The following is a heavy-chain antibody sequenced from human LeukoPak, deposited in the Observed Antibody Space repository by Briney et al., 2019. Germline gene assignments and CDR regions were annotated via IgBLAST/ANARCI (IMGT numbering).Heavy chain of an antibody. CDR2: IYSGGST. CDR1: GFTVSSNY. D-gene: IGHD6-19*01. Sequence: GGSLRLSCAASGFTVSSNYMSWVRQAPGKGLEWVSVIYSGGSTYYADSVKGRFTISRDNSKNTLYLQMNSLRAEDTAVYYCARDDIAVAGPDYCYYYGMDVWGQGTTVTVSS. J-gene: IGHJ6*02. V-gene: IGHV3-66*01. CDR3: ARDDIAVAGPDYCYYYGMDV.